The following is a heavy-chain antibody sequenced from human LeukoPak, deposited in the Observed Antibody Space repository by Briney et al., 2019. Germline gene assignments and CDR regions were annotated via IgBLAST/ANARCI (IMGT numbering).Heavy chain of an antibody. CDR1: GFTFSSYA. D-gene: IGHD5-18*01. J-gene: IGHJ5*02. V-gene: IGHV3-30*04. CDR2: ISYDGSNK. Sequence: PGRSLRLSCAASGFTFSSYAMHWVRQAPGKGLEWVAVISYDGSNKYYADSVEGRFTISRDNSKNTLYLQMNSLRAEDTAVYYCARAAYSYGYGGFDPWGQGTLVTVSS. CDR3: ARAAYSYGYGGFDP.